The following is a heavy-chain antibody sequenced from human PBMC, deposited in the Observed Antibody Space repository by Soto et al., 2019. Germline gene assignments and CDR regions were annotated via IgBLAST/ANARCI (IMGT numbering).Heavy chain of an antibody. CDR3: TATPRNGMGV. J-gene: IGHJ6*02. CDR1: GFRVSDYW. V-gene: IGHV3-74*01. CDR2: VSNEGSK. Sequence: EVQLVESGGGLVQPGGSLRLACACSGFRVSDYWMHWVRQAPGKGLVWVSRVSNEGSKEYADFVKGRFTLSKDNAKNTLYLEMDSLSVEDTALYYCTATPRNGMGVWGQGTKVTVAS.